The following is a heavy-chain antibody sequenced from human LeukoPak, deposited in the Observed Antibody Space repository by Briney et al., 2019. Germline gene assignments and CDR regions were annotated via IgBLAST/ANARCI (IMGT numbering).Heavy chain of an antibody. Sequence: SETLSLTCAVYGGSFSGYYWSWIRQPPGKGLEWIGEINHSGSTNYNPSLKSRVTISVDTSKNQFSLKLSSATAADTAVYYCASGSSGWFLFDYWGQGTLGTVSS. CDR2: INHSGST. D-gene: IGHD6-19*01. V-gene: IGHV4-34*01. CDR3: ASGSSGWFLFDY. CDR1: GGSFSGYY. J-gene: IGHJ4*02.